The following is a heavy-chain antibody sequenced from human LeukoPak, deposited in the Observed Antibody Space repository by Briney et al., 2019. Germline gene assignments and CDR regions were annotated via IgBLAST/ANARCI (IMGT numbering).Heavy chain of an antibody. Sequence: GGSLRLSCAASGFTFSSYGMHWVRQAPGKGLEGGAVISYDGSNKYYADSVKGRFTISRDNSKNTLYLQMNSLRAEDTAVYYCAKGTVVPAAIDYWGQGTLVTVSS. CDR2: ISYDGSNK. CDR1: GFTFSSYG. D-gene: IGHD2-2*01. CDR3: AKGTVVPAAIDY. J-gene: IGHJ4*02. V-gene: IGHV3-30*18.